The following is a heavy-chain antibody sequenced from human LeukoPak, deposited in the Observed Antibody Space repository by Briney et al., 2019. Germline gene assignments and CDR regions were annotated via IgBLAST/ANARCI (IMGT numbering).Heavy chain of an antibody. D-gene: IGHD7-27*01. CDR1: GFTFSSYA. J-gene: IGHJ4*02. V-gene: IGHV3-30-3*01. CDR3: ARGIITGVDYFDY. CDR2: ISYDGSNK. Sequence: GGSLRLSCAASGFTFSSYAMHWVRQAPGKGLEWVAVISYDGSNKYYADSVKGRFTISRDNSKNTLYLQMNSLRAEDTAVYYCARGIITGVDYFDYWGQGTLVTVSS.